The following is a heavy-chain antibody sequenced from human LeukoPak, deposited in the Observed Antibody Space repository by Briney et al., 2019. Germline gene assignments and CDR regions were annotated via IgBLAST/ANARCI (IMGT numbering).Heavy chain of an antibody. Sequence: PGGSLRLSCAAPGFTVSSNYMSWFRKAPGKGLKCVSILYSGGTTYYADSVKGRFTIPRDNSKNTLSLQMNNVRAEDTAVYYCVFVKRNTNWFDPWGQGTLVTVSS. V-gene: IGHV3-53*01. CDR3: VFVKRNTNWFDP. J-gene: IGHJ5*02. D-gene: IGHD1/OR15-1a*01. CDR2: LYSGGTT. CDR1: GFTVSSNY.